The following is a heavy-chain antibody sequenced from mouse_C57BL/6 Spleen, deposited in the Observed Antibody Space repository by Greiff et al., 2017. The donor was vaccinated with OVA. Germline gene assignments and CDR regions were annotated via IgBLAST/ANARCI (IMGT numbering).Heavy chain of an antibody. CDR2: IDPENGDT. D-gene: IGHD1-1*01. CDR1: GFNIKDDY. CDR3: TTWGGSSYFDY. Sequence: EVQLVESGAELVRPGASVKLSCTASGFNIKDDYMHWVKQRPEQGLEWIGWIDPENGDTEYASKFQGKATITADTSSNTAYLQLSSLTSEDTAVYYCTTWGGSSYFDYWGQGTTLTVSS. V-gene: IGHV14-4*01. J-gene: IGHJ2*01.